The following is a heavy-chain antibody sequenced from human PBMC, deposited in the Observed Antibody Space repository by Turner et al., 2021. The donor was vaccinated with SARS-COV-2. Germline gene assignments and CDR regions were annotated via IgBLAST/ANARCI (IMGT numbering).Heavy chain of an antibody. D-gene: IGHD1-26*01. CDR1: GYTFTSYE. V-gene: IGHV1-8*03. CDR3: ARVGVGATEYMDV. J-gene: IGHJ6*03. CDR2: MNPNSDNT. Sequence: QVQLVQSGAVVKKPGASVTVSCQAFGYTFTSYEINWVRQATGQGLEWMGGMNPNSDNTVYAQKFQGRVTITRNTSISTAYMELSSLRSEDTAVYYCARVGVGATEYMDVWGKGTTVTVSS.